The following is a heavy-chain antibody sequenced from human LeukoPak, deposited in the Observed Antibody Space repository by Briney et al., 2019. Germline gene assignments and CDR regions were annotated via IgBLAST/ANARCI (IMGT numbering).Heavy chain of an antibody. D-gene: IGHD1-26*01. CDR1: GGSISSYY. V-gene: IGHV4-59*01. CDR3: ARGVVGANYYYYYYYGMDV. J-gene: IGHJ6*02. CDR2: IYYSGST. Sequence: SETLSLTCTVSGGSISSYYWSWIRQPPGKGLEGSGYIYYSGSTNYNPSLKSRVTISVDTSKNQFSLKLSSVTAADTAVYYCARGVVGANYYYYYYYGMDVWGQGTTVTVSS.